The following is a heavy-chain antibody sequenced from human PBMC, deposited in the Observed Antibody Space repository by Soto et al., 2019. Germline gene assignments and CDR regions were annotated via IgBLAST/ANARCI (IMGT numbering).Heavy chain of an antibody. V-gene: IGHV1-18*01. CDR2: ISAYNGNT. Sequence: QVQLVQSGAEVKKPGASVKVSCKASGYTFTSYGISWVRQAPGQGLEWMGWISAYNGNTNYAQKLQGRVTMTTDTSTSTAYMELRSLRSDDTAVYYCARDRVVVVAATPRHVYGDYGFDPWGQGTLGTVSS. D-gene: IGHD2-15*01. J-gene: IGHJ5*02. CDR3: ARDRVVVVAATPRHVYGDYGFDP. CDR1: GYTFTSYG.